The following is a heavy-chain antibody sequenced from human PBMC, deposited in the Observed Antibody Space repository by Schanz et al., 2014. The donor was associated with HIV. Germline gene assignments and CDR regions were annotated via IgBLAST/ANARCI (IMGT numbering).Heavy chain of an antibody. CDR2: MNPNSGHT. Sequence: QVHLVQSGAEVKKPGASVKVSCKASGYTFTSYDINWVRQATGQGLEWMGWMNPNSGHTGYAQKFQGRVDMTRTTSISTAYMELRGLTSEDTAVYYCARGARDCTNGVCGGYYFDYWGQGTLVTVSS. J-gene: IGHJ4*02. CDR3: ARGARDCTNGVCGGYYFDY. CDR1: GYTFTSYD. V-gene: IGHV1-8*01. D-gene: IGHD2-8*01.